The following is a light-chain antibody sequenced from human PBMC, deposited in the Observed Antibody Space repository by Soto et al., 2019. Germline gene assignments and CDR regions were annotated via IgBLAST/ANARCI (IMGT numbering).Light chain of an antibody. CDR2: FNN. Sequence: QSVLTQPPSASGTPGQSVTISCSGSSSNIGSNTVSWYQQLPGTAPKLLIYFNNQRPSGVPDRFSGSKSGTSASLAITGLQSEDEADYYCAAWDDSXNGRVFGGGTKLTVL. CDR1: SSNIGSNT. V-gene: IGLV1-44*01. CDR3: AAWDDSXNGRV. J-gene: IGLJ2*01.